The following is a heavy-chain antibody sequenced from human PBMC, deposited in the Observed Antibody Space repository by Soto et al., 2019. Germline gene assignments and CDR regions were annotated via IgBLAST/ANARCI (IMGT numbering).Heavy chain of an antibody. Sequence: QVQLVESGGGVVQPGRSLRLSCAASGFTFSNYGMHWVRQAPGKGLEWVAVISSDGSNKYYADSVKGRFTISRDNSKNTLYLQMSRVRAEDTAVYCCAKDLAPTYRSSLYCGMDVWGQGGTVAVSS. CDR3: AKDLAPTYRSSLYCGMDV. V-gene: IGHV3-30*18. CDR2: ISSDGSNK. CDR1: GFTFSNYG. J-gene: IGHJ6*02. D-gene: IGHD6-13*01.